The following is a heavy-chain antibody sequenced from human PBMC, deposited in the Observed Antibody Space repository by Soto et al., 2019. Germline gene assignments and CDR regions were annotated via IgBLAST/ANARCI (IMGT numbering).Heavy chain of an antibody. CDR1: GGSFSGYY. V-gene: IGHV4-34*01. CDR2: INHSGST. CDR3: ARMRGTGWDCDK. J-gene: IGHJ4*02. Sequence: PSETLSLTCAVYGGSFSGYYWSWIRQPPGKGLEWIGEINHSGSTNYNPSLESRVTISVDTSKNQFSLKLSSVTAADTAVYYCARMRGTGWDCDKWGQRTLVTVSS. D-gene: IGHD1-1*01.